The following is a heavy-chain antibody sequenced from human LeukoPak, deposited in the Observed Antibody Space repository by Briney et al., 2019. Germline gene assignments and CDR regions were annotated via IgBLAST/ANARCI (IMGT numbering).Heavy chain of an antibody. V-gene: IGHV3-7*03. CDR3: ARRYFDY. J-gene: IGHJ4*02. Sequence: GTLSLTCAVSGGSISSSNWWSWVRPAPGKGLEWVANIKQDGSEKYYVDSVKGRFTISRDNAKNSLYLQMNSLRAEDTAVYYCARRYFDYWGQGTLVTVSS. CDR1: GGSISSSNW. CDR2: IKQDGSEK.